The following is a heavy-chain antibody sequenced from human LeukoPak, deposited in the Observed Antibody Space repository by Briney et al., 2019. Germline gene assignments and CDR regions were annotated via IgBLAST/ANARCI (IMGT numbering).Heavy chain of an antibody. CDR2: INPSGGST. V-gene: IGHV1-46*01. CDR1: GYTFTSYY. CDR3: ARVLTISDFWSGSLPHAFDI. Sequence: ASVKVSCKASGYTFTSYYMHWVRQAPGQGLEWMGIINPSGGSTSYAQKFQGRVTMTRDTSTSTVYMELSSLRSEDTAVYYCARVLTISDFWSGSLPHAFDIWGQGTMVTVSS. D-gene: IGHD3-3*01. J-gene: IGHJ3*02.